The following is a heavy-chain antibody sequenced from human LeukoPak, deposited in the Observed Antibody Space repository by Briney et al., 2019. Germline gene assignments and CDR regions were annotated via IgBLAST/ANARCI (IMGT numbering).Heavy chain of an antibody. CDR3: ARELHSSGYYYNGNY. D-gene: IGHD3-22*01. CDR2: IYHSGST. J-gene: IGHJ4*02. V-gene: IGHV4-38-2*02. CDR1: GYSISSGYY. Sequence: PSETLSLTCTVSGYSISSGYYWGWIRQPPGKGLEWIGSIYHSGSTYYNPSLKSRVTISVDTSKNQFSLKLSSVTAADTAVYYCARELHSSGYYYNGNYWGQGTLVTVSS.